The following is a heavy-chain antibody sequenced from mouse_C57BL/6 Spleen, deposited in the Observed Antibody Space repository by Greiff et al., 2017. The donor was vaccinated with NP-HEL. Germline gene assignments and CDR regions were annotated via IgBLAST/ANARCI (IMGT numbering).Heavy chain of an antibody. CDR2: ISDGGSYT. CDR1: GFTLSSYA. Sequence: EVQVVESGGGLVKPGGSLKLSCAASGFTLSSYAMSWVRQTPEKRLEWVATISDGGSYTYYPDNVKGRFTISRDNAKNNLYLQMSHLKSEDTAMYYCARDGLFTRFAYWGQGTLVTVSA. V-gene: IGHV5-4*01. CDR3: ARDGLFTRFAY. D-gene: IGHD2-12*01. J-gene: IGHJ3*01.